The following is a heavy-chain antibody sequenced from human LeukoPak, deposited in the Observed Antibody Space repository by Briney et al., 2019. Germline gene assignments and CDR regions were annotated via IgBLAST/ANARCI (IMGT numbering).Heavy chain of an antibody. CDR3: ARVGQWLPTQAFDI. CDR1: GGSISSYY. D-gene: IGHD6-19*01. Sequence: SETLSLTCTVSGGSISSYYWSWIRQPAGKGLEWIGRIYTSGSTNYNPSLKSRVTMSVDTSKNQFSLKLSSVTAADTAVYYCARVGQWLPTQAFDIWGQGTMVTVSS. V-gene: IGHV4-4*07. CDR2: IYTSGST. J-gene: IGHJ3*02.